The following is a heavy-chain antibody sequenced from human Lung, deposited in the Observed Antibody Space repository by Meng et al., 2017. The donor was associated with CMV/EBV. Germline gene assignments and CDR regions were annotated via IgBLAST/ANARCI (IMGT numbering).Heavy chain of an antibody. CDR3: ASSTSGVGIGLRRRCHWLDP. V-gene: IGHV1-2*02. D-gene: IGHD5-24*01. Sequence: ASVKVSCKSSGYSFTGYYLHWVRQAPGQGLEWMGWINPDSGATKYAEKFQGRVTMTRNTSISTAYMKLNTLRPDDTAVYYCASSTSGVGIGLRRRCHWLDPWGQGTLVTVSS. CDR2: INPDSGAT. CDR1: GYSFTGYY. J-gene: IGHJ5*02.